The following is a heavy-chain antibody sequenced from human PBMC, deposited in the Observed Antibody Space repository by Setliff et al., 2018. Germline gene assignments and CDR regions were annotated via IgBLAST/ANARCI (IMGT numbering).Heavy chain of an antibody. CDR1: GFTFSDAW. Sequence: GGSLRLSCTASGFTFSDAWMTWVRLPPGKGLEWVGRVISKVDGGMVHYGAPVQGRFRIWRDDSKNTVYLDMKSLESDDTAVYFCTTNRLTVMRTWGPFDSWGQGTLVTVSS. V-gene: IGHV3-15*05. CDR3: TTNRLTVMRTWGPFDS. J-gene: IGHJ4*02. D-gene: IGHD3-16*01. CDR2: VISKVDGGMV.